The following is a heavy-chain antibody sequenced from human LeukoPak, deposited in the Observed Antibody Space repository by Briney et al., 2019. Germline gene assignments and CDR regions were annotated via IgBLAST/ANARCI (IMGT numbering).Heavy chain of an antibody. D-gene: IGHD6-13*01. J-gene: IGHJ3*02. CDR2: IYHSGST. Sequence: PSETLSLTCAVSGGSISSSNWWSWVRPPPGKGLEWIGEIYHSGSTNYNPSLKSRVTISVDTSRDQFSLSLNSVTAADTAVYYCARQNSSSWYFFAFDMWGQGTMVTVSS. V-gene: IGHV4-4*02. CDR1: GGSISSSNW. CDR3: ARQNSSSWYFFAFDM.